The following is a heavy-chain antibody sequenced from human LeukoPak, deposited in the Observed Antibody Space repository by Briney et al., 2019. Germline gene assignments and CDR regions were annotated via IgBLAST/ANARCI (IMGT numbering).Heavy chain of an antibody. CDR1: GFTFSSYA. J-gene: IGHJ3*02. CDR2: ISYDGSNK. Sequence: PGGSLRLSCAASGFTFSSYAMHWVRQAPGKGLEWVAVISYDGSNKYYADSVKGRFTISRDNSKNTLYLQMNSLRAEDTAVYYCARLRLHDAFDIWGQGTMVTVSS. CDR3: ARLRLHDAFDI. V-gene: IGHV3-30*04. D-gene: IGHD4-17*01.